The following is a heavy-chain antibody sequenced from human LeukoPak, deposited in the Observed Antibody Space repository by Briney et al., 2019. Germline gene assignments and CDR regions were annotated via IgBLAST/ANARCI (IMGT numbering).Heavy chain of an antibody. CDR1: GGSISSSNW. CDR2: IRYDGSNK. V-gene: IGHV3-30*02. Sequence: PSETLSLTCAVSGGSISSSNWWSWVRQPPGKGLEWVAFIRYDGSNKIYADSVRGRFTISRDNSKNTLYLQMNSLRAEDTAVYYCAKASYSSSWYFGRRPSPDYWGQGTLVTVSS. J-gene: IGHJ4*02. CDR3: AKASYSSSWYFGRRPSPDY. D-gene: IGHD6-13*01.